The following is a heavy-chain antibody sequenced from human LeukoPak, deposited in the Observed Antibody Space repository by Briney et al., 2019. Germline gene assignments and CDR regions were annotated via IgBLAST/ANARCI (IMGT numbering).Heavy chain of an antibody. J-gene: IGHJ4*02. D-gene: IGHD3-9*01. CDR1: GYTFTGYY. V-gene: IGHV1-2*02. Sequence: ASVKVSCKASGYTFTGYYMHWVRQAPGQGLEWMGWINPNSGGTNYARKFQGRVTMTRDTSISTAYMELSRLRSDDTAVYYCARSKELRYFDWLLFSDYWGQGTLVTVSS. CDR3: ARSKELRYFDWLLFSDY. CDR2: INPNSGGT.